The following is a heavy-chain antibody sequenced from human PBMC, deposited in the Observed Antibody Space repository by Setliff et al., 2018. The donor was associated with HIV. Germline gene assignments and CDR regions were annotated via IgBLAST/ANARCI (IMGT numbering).Heavy chain of an antibody. CDR3: ARQMPIPGIAITPVDY. J-gene: IGHJ4*02. CDR1: GGSSSSSSFY. D-gene: IGHD5-12*01. V-gene: IGHV4-39*01. CDR2: IYYSGNT. Sequence: SETLSLTCTVSGGSSSSSSFYWGWIRQPPGKGLEWIGSIYYSGNTYYNPSLKSRVTISVDTSKSQFSLTLTSVTAADTAVYYCARQMPIPGIAITPVDYWGQGALVTVSS.